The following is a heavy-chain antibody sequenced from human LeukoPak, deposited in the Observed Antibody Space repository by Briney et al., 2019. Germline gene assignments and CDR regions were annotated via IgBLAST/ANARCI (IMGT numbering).Heavy chain of an antibody. CDR2: IYSGGST. V-gene: IGHV3-53*01. D-gene: IGHD3-9*01. CDR1: GFTVSSNY. CDR3: ARWASYYDILTGYLTSFYFDY. Sequence: GGSLRLSCAASGFTVSSNYMSWVRQAPGKGLEWVSVIYSGGSTYYADSVKGRFTISRDNSKNTLYLQMNSLRAEDTAVYYCARWASYYDILTGYLTSFYFDYWGQGTLVTVSS. J-gene: IGHJ4*02.